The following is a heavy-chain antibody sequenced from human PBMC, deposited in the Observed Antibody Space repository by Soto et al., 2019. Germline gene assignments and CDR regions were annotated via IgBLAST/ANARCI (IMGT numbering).Heavy chain of an antibody. D-gene: IGHD4-17*01. CDR1: ARSITSSCYY. V-gene: IGHV4-39*01. J-gene: IGHJ4*01. CDR3: ASFSEATYGDYGGGINY. CDR2: VHYSAST. Sequence: SETLSPTCTVAARSITSSCYYWGWIRQPPGRGLEYIESVHYSASTDYNPSLRSRVTISVDTSKNQFALKLTSVTAADTAVYFWASFSEATYGDYGGGINYWGQGTLVTVSP.